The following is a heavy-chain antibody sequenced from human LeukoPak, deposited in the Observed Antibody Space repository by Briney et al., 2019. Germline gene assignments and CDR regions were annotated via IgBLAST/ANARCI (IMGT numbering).Heavy chain of an antibody. Sequence: SETLSLTCTVSGGSISSYYWSWIRHPPGKGLEWIGYNYYSGSTNYNPSLKSRVTISVDTSKNQFSLKLSSVTAADTAVYYWAGGFWSAEGYFDYWGQGTLVTVSS. CDR3: AGGFWSAEGYFDY. CDR2: NYYSGST. V-gene: IGHV4-59*01. CDR1: GGSISSYY. D-gene: IGHD3-3*01. J-gene: IGHJ4*02.